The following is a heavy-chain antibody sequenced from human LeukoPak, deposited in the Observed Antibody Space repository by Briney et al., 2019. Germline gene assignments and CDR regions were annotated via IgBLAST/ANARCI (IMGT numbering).Heavy chain of an antibody. CDR1: GFTFSSYA. CDR2: IIGSGGST. CDR3: AKDPGIAARPGYFDY. D-gene: IGHD6-6*01. V-gene: IGHV3-23*01. Sequence: PGGSLRLSCAPSGFTFSSYAMSWVRHAPGKGLEWVSAIIGSGGSTYYADSVKGRFTISRDNSKNTLYLQMNSLRAEDTAVYYCAKDPGIAARPGYFDYWGQGTLVTVSS. J-gene: IGHJ4*02.